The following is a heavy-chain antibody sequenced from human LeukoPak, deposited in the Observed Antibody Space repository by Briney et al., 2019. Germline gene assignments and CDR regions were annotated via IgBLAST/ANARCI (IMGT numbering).Heavy chain of an antibody. Sequence: SVKVSCKASGYTFTSYGISWVRQAPGQGLEWMGGIIPIFGTANYAQKFQGRVTITADESTSTAYMELSSLRSEDTAVYYCARDRGYSGSYYHFDYWGQGTLVTVSS. V-gene: IGHV1-69*13. CDR1: GYTFTSYG. CDR3: ARDRGYSGSYYHFDY. CDR2: IIPIFGTA. D-gene: IGHD1-26*01. J-gene: IGHJ4*02.